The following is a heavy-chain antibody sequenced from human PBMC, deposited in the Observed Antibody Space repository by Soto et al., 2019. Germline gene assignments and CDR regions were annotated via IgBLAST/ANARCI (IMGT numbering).Heavy chain of an antibody. V-gene: IGHV3-21*01. CDR3: ARLSYYYDSSGYPNNYFDY. Sequence: EVQLVESGGGLVKPGGSLRLSCAASGFTFSSYSMNWVRQAPGKGLEWVSSISSSSSYIYYADSVKGRFTISRDNAKNSLYLQMNSLRAEDTAVYYCARLSYYYDSSGYPNNYFDYWGQGTLVTVSS. D-gene: IGHD3-22*01. J-gene: IGHJ4*02. CDR1: GFTFSSYS. CDR2: ISSSSSYI.